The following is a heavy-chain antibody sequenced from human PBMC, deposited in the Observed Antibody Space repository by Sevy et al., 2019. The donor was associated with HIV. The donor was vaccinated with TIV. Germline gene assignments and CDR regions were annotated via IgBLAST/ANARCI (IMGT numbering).Heavy chain of an antibody. Sequence: WGSLGLSCAASGFTFSNYAMSWVRQAPGKGLEWVSGISGSGGSTYYADSVKGRFTISRDNSKNTLYLQMNSLRAEDTAVYYCATGYSSGRLDYWGQGTLVTVSS. J-gene: IGHJ4*02. CDR2: ISGSGGST. CDR3: ATGYSSGRLDY. V-gene: IGHV3-23*01. D-gene: IGHD6-19*01. CDR1: GFTFSNYA.